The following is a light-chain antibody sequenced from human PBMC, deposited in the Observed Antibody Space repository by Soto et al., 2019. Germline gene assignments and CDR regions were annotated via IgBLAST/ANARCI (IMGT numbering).Light chain of an antibody. CDR2: GAS. CDR3: QQYDTSPRT. J-gene: IGKJ1*01. Sequence: EVMLTQSPGTLSLSPGERDTLSCRASQSVSSNYLAWYQQKSGQAPRLLIYGASNRATGIPDRFSGSGSGTAFTLTIRRLEPEDVAVYYCQQYDTSPRTFGQGTKVEFK. CDR1: QSVSSNY. V-gene: IGKV3-20*01.